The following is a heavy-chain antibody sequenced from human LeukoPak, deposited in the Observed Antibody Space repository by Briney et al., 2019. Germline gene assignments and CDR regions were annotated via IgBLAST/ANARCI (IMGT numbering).Heavy chain of an antibody. J-gene: IGHJ4*02. CDR3: ARGPDQYYFDSSGYFLMDE. D-gene: IGHD3-22*01. CDR2: INSDGRRT. CDR1: GFTFSAQW. Sequence: PGGSLRLSCVASGFTFSAQWMHWVRQAPGKGLVWVSRINSDGRRTNYAGSVKGRFTISRDNAKNTLYLQMSTLRAEDTAVYYCARGPDQYYFDSSGYFLMDEWGQGSLVTVSS. V-gene: IGHV3-74*01.